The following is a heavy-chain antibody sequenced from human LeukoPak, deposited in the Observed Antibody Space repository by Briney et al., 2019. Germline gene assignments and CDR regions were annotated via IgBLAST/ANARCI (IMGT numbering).Heavy chain of an antibody. V-gene: IGHV1-46*01. CDR2: IYPRDGST. CDR1: GYTFTSNY. J-gene: IGHJ4*02. CDR3: ARDQEVFDY. Sequence: ASVKVSCKASGYTFTSNYIHWVRQAPGQGLEWMGMIYPRDGSTSYAQKFQGRVTVTRDTSTSPVHMELSGLISEDTAVYYCARDQEVFDYWGQGTLVTVSS.